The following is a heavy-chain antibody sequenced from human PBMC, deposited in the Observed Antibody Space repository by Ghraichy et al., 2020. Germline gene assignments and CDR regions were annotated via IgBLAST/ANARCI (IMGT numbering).Heavy chain of an antibody. CDR1: GGSISSYY. J-gene: IGHJ6*03. CDR3: AREGRDDFWSGYYRGYYYYYMDV. D-gene: IGHD3-3*01. CDR2: IYYSGST. Sequence: SETLSLTCTVSGGSISSYYWSWIRQPPGKGLEWIGYIYYSGSTNYNPSLKSRVTISVDTSKNQFSLKLSSVTAADTAVYYCAREGRDDFWSGYYRGYYYYYMDVWGKGTTVTVSS. V-gene: IGHV4-59*12.